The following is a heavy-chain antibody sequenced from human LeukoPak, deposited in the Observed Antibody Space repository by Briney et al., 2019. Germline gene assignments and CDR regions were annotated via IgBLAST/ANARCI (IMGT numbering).Heavy chain of an antibody. CDR3: ARDRGSTTGYGMDV. V-gene: IGHV3-53*01. CDR1: GGSISSNY. D-gene: IGHD2-15*01. Sequence: ETLSLTCTVSGGSISSNYMSWVRQAPGKGLEWVSVIYSGGSTYYADSVKGRFTISRDNSKNTLYLQMNSLRAEDTAVYYCARDRGSTTGYGMDVWGQGTTVTVSS. CDR2: IYSGGST. J-gene: IGHJ6*02.